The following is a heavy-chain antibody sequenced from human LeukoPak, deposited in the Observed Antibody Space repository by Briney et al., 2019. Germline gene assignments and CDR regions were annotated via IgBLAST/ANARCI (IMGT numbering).Heavy chain of an antibody. J-gene: IGHJ3*02. CDR1: GFIFTDYW. CDR2: IKEDGTEK. D-gene: IGHD3-16*02. V-gene: IGHV3-7*03. CDR3: ARDMRVWGSYRYTRAFDI. Sequence: GGSLRLSCAASGFIFTDYWMYWVRQAPGKGLAWVANIKEDGTEKNYVDSVKGRFTISRDNAKNSVYLQMNSLRPEDTAVYYCARDMRVWGSYRYTRAFDIWGQGTLVTVSS.